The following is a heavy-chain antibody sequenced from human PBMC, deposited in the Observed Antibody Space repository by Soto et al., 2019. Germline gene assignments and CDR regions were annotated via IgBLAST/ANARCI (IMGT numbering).Heavy chain of an antibody. CDR3: AKDGQSGFWSGYSLHV. CDR1: GFTFSSYW. Sequence: GGYLRLSCAASGFTFSSYWMHWVRQAPGKGLVWVSRISIDGSRTNYADSVKGRFTISRDNAKNTLYLQMNGLRAEDTAVYYCAKDGQSGFWSGYSLHVCGPAPMVTV. J-gene: IGHJ6*02. CDR2: ISIDGSRT. D-gene: IGHD3-3*01. V-gene: IGHV3-74*01.